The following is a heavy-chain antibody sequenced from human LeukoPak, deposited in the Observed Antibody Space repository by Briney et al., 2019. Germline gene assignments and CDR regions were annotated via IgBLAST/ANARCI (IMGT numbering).Heavy chain of an antibody. CDR2: ITDSGSST. CDR1: GFTFSSSA. CDR3: AKGRTSGWARLDY. J-gene: IGHJ4*02. Sequence: QPGGSLRFSCVVSGFTFSSSAMSWVRQAPGKGLEWVSTITDSGSSTYYEDSVKGRFTISRDNSKNTLYLQMNSLRVEDTAVYYCAKGRTSGWARLDYWGQGTLVTVSS. V-gene: IGHV3-23*01. D-gene: IGHD6-19*01.